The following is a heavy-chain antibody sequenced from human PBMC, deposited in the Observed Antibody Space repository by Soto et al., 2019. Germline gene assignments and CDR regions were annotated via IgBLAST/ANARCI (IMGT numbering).Heavy chain of an antibody. V-gene: IGHV4-31*03. J-gene: IGHJ4*02. CDR1: GGSISSGGYY. CDR3: ARTGIRHFDWSYYLDY. D-gene: IGHD3-9*01. CDR2: IYYSGST. Sequence: QVQLQESGPGLVKPSQTLSLTCTVSGGSISSGGYYWSWIRQHPGKGLEWIGYIYYSGSTYYNPSLSGRVTISVDTSKNQFSLKLSSVTAAATAVYYCARTGIRHFDWSYYLDYWGQGTLVTVSS.